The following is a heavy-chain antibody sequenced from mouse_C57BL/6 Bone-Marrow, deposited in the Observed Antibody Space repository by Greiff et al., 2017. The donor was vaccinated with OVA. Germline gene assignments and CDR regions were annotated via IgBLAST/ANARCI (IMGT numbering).Heavy chain of an antibody. CDR2: ISSGGSYT. CDR1: GFTFSSYG. V-gene: IGHV5-6*01. Sequence: EVQLVESGGDLVKPGGSLKLSCAASGFTFSSYGMSWVRQTPDKRLEWVATISSGGSYTYYPDSVKGRFTISRDNAKNTLYLQMSSLKSEDTAMYYCARQGLPWFAYWGQGTLVTVSA. CDR3: ARQGLPWFAY. J-gene: IGHJ3*01. D-gene: IGHD2-4*01.